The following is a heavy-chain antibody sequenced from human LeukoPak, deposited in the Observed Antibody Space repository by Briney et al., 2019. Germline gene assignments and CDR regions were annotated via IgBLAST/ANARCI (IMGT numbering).Heavy chain of an antibody. CDR1: GFTFSSYA. Sequence: PGGSLRLSCAASGFTFSSYAMSWVRQAPGKGLEWVSAISGSGGSTYYADSVKGRFTISRDNSKNTLYLQMNSLRAEDTAVYYCAKNIRYSYGYSSFDYRGQGTLVTVSS. J-gene: IGHJ4*02. CDR3: AKNIRYSYGYSSFDY. V-gene: IGHV3-23*01. CDR2: ISGSGGST. D-gene: IGHD5-18*01.